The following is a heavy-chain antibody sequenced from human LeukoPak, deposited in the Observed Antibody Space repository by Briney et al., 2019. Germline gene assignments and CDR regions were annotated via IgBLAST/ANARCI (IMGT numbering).Heavy chain of an antibody. Sequence: ASVKVSCKVSGYTLTELSMQWVRQAPGKGLEWMGGFDPEDGETIYAQKFQGRVTMTEDTSTDTAYMELSSLRSEDTAVYYCARTPRGYSSFPEETGFYYFDYWGQGTLVTVSS. CDR2: FDPEDGET. V-gene: IGHV1-24*01. J-gene: IGHJ4*02. D-gene: IGHD6-13*01. CDR1: GYTLTELS. CDR3: ARTPRGYSSFPEETGFYYFDY.